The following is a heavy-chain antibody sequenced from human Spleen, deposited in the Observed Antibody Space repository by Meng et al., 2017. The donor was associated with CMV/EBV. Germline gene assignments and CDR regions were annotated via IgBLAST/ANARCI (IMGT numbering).Heavy chain of an antibody. CDR2: LSGGGGYI. J-gene: IGHJ5*02. D-gene: IGHD3-16*01. CDR3: ARHPIFTFGGDPTSGFDP. V-gene: IGHV3-21*01. Sequence: RKWARQAPGKGMEWGSSLSGGGGYIYYADSVKGRFTISRDNAKDSLYLQMNSLRPDDTGVYYCARHPIFTFGGDPTSGFDPWGQGTLVTVSS.